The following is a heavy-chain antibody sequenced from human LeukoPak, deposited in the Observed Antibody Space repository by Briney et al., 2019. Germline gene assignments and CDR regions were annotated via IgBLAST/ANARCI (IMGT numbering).Heavy chain of an antibody. CDR1: GYTFTSYY. J-gene: IGHJ6*03. Sequence: GASVNVSCKASGYTFTSYYMHWVRQAPGQGLEWMGIINPSGGSTSYAQKFQGRVTMTRDTSTSTVYMELSSLRSDDTAVYYCARDRRITNFGALDYYMDVWGKGTTVTVSS. CDR2: INPSGGST. V-gene: IGHV1-46*01. CDR3: ARDRRITNFGALDYYMDV. D-gene: IGHD3-3*01.